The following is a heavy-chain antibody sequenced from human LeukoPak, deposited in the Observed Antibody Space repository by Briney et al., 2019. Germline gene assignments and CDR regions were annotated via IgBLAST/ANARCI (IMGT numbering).Heavy chain of an antibody. CDR3: ARWYYYGSGSFDH. Sequence: GGSLRLSCAASGFTFSNYHMSWIRQAPEKGLEWVSYISSGGTTMYYADSVKGRFTISRDNAKNSLYLQMNSLRAEDTAVYYCARWYYYGSGSFDHWGQGTLVTVSS. CDR1: GFTFSNYH. J-gene: IGHJ4*02. V-gene: IGHV3-11*01. CDR2: ISSGGTTM. D-gene: IGHD3-10*01.